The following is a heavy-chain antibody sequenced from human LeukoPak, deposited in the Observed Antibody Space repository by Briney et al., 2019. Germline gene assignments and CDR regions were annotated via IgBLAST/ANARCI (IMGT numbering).Heavy chain of an antibody. D-gene: IGHD3-22*01. CDR1: GGSISSYY. J-gene: IGHJ4*02. V-gene: IGHV4-4*07. CDR2: IYTSGST. Sequence: SETLSLTCTVSGGSISSYYWSWIRQPAGKGLEWIGRIYTSGSTNYNPSLKSRVTMSVDTSKNQFSLELSSVTAADTAVYYCARGFGYYDSSGFDYWGQGTLVTVSS. CDR3: ARGFGYYDSSGFDY.